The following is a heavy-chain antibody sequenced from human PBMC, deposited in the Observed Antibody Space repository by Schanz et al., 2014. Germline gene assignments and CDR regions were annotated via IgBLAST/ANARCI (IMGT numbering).Heavy chain of an antibody. V-gene: IGHV3-66*01. J-gene: IGHJ4*02. CDR3: AATTILAD. CDR2: FYSGGST. D-gene: IGHD3-3*01. Sequence: EVQVVESGGGLVQPGGSLRLSCAASGFSFVDAWMSWVRQAPGKGLEWVSVFYSGGSTYYADSVKGRFTISRDEVKHSVYLQMNSLRDEDTAVYYCAATTILADWGQGTLVAVSS. CDR1: GFSFVDAW.